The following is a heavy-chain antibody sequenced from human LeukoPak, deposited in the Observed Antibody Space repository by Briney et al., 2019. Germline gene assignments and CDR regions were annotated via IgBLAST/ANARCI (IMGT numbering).Heavy chain of an antibody. D-gene: IGHD2-15*01. CDR2: ISAYNGNT. CDR1: GYTFTTYG. CDR3: ARVPSCSGGSCYSYYFDY. Sequence: ASVKVSCKASGYTFTTYGISWVRQAPGQGLEWMGWISAYNGNTNYAQKFQGRVTMTTDTSTSTAYMELRSLRSEDTAVYYCARVPSCSGGSCYSYYFDYWGQGTLVTVSS. V-gene: IGHV1-18*01. J-gene: IGHJ4*02.